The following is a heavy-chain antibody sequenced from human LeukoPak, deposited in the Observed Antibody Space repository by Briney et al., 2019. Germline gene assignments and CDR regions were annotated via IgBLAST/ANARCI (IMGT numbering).Heavy chain of an antibody. V-gene: IGHV3-21*01. CDR3: ARSAYYDRDFDY. Sequence: GGSLRLSCAASGFTFISYSMNWVRQAPGKGLEWVSSISSSSSYIYYADSVKGRFTISRDNAKNSLYLQMNSLRAEDTAVYYCARSAYYDRDFDYWGQGTLVTVSS. D-gene: IGHD3-16*01. CDR2: ISSSSSYI. J-gene: IGHJ4*02. CDR1: GFTFISYS.